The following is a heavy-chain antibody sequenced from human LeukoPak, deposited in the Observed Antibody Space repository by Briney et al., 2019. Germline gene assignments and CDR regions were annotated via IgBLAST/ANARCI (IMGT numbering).Heavy chain of an antibody. D-gene: IGHD3-10*01. CDR2: ISGSGGST. CDR1: GFTFSSYA. J-gene: IGHJ4*02. Sequence: GGSLRLSCAASGFTFSSYAMSWVRQAPGKGLEWVSAISGSGGSTYYADSVKGRFTISRDNSKNTLYLQMNGLRAEDTAVYYCAKDYYGSGSYYRWGQGTLVTVSS. V-gene: IGHV3-23*01. CDR3: AKDYYGSGSYYR.